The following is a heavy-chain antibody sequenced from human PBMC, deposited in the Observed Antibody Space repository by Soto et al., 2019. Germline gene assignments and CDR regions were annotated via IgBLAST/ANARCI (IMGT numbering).Heavy chain of an antibody. D-gene: IGHD3-9*01. V-gene: IGHV3-49*04. CDR1: GFSFADYV. J-gene: IGHJ4*02. CDR3: TSDILTGYYSPPHDY. Sequence: GGSLRLSCTASGFSFADYVFSWVRQAPGKWLEWVGFIRSEAYGGTAEYAASVKGRFTISRDDSKSIAYLQMNSLKTEDSALYFCTSDILTGYYSPPHDYWGQGALVNGSS. CDR2: IRSEAYGGTA.